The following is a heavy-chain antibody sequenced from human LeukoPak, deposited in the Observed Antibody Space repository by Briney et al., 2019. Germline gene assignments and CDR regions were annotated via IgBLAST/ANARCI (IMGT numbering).Heavy chain of an antibody. D-gene: IGHD6-13*01. J-gene: IGHJ5*02. CDR3: AKVPRGQQQLVGT. Sequence: AGGSLRLSCAASGFTFSDYAMSWVRQAPGKGLEWVAFIRYDGSNKYYADSVKGRFTISRDNSKNTLYLQMNSLRAEDTAVYYCAKVPRGQQQLVGTWGQGTLVTVSS. CDR1: GFTFSDYA. V-gene: IGHV3-30*02. CDR2: IRYDGSNK.